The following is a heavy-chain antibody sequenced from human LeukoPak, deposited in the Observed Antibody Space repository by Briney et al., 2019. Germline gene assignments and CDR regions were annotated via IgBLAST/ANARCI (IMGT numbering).Heavy chain of an antibody. CDR3: ARADGGFGESPHAFDI. D-gene: IGHD3-10*01. J-gene: IGHJ3*02. CDR2: ISSSSSYI. Sequence: GGSLRLSCAASGFTFSSYSMNWVRQAPGKGLEWVSFISSSSSYIYYADSVKGRFTISRDNAKNSLYLQMNSLRAEDTAVYYCARADGGFGESPHAFDIWGQGTMVTVSS. V-gene: IGHV3-21*01. CDR1: GFTFSSYS.